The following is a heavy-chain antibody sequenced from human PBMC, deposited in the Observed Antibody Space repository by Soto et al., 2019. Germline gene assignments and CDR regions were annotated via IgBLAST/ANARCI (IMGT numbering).Heavy chain of an antibody. D-gene: IGHD1-26*01. CDR2: IKYSGTT. V-gene: IGHV4-39*01. CDR1: GGSISSSSCH. CDR3: ARHGITGSYHDVFDI. Sequence: SETLSLTCTVSGGSISSSSCHWGWIRQPPGKGLEWIASIKYSGTTFYNPSLKSRVTLSVDTSKNQLALKLSSVTAAETAVYYCARHGITGSYHDVFDIRGQGSTVIVSS. J-gene: IGHJ3*02.